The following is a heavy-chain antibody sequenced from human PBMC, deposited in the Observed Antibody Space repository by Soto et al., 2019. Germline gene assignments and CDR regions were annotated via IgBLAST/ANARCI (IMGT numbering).Heavy chain of an antibody. J-gene: IGHJ6*02. Sequence: QVQLQESGPGLVKPSETLSLTCNVSGGSIRSYYWSWVRQPAGKPLEWIGRIYTSGSTNYNPSLNSRVSLSVDTSKNQFSLEVTSVTAADTAVYYCAREGASGFGMDVWGQGTTVTVSS. CDR1: GGSIRSYY. CDR2: IYTSGST. CDR3: AREGASGFGMDV. D-gene: IGHD1-26*01. V-gene: IGHV4-4*07.